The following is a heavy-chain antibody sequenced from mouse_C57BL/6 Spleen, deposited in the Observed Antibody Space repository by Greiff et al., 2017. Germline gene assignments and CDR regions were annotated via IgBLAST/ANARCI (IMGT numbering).Heavy chain of an antibody. V-gene: IGHV3-6*01. CDR2: ISYDGSN. CDR3: ARGYYDYDRVFDY. J-gene: IGHJ2*01. CDR1: GYSITSGYY. D-gene: IGHD2-4*01. Sequence: DVQLQESGPGLVKPSQSLSLTCSVTGYSITSGYYWNWFRQFPGNKLQWMGYISYDGSNNYNPTLKNRISITRDTSKNQFFLKLISVTTEDTATYYCARGYYDYDRVFDYWGQGTTLTVSS.